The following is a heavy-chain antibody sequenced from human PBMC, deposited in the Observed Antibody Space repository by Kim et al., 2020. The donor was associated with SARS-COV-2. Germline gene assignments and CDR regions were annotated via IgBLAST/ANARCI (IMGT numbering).Heavy chain of an antibody. CDR1: GYTFTGYY. Sequence: ASVKVSCKASGYTFTGYYMHWVRQAPGQGLEWMGWINPNSGGTNYAQKFQGRVTMTRDTSISTAYMELSRLRSDDTAVYYCARDRSIAAAGNDRFDPWGQGTLVTVSS. D-gene: IGHD6-13*01. CDR2: INPNSGGT. CDR3: ARDRSIAAAGNDRFDP. V-gene: IGHV1-2*02. J-gene: IGHJ5*02.